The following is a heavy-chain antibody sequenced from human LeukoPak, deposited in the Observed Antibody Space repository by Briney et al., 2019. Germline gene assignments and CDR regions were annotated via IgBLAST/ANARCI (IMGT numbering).Heavy chain of an antibody. Sequence: GGSLRLSCAASGFTFDDYGMSWVRQAPGKGLEWVSGINGNGGSTGYADSVKGRFTISRDNAKNSLYLQMNSLRAEDTALYYCTRGPTNLSPPHWGQGTLVTVSS. CDR2: INGNGGST. V-gene: IGHV3-20*04. CDR3: TRGPTNLSPPH. J-gene: IGHJ4*02. CDR1: GFTFDDYG. D-gene: IGHD1-7*01.